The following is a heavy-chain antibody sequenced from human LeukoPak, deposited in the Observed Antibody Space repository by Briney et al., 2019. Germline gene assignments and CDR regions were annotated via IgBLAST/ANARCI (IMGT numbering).Heavy chain of an antibody. V-gene: IGHV1-69*05. J-gene: IGHJ3*02. CDR1: GGTFSSYA. D-gene: IGHD1-26*01. Sequence: SVKVSCKASGGTFSSYAISWVRQTPGQGLEWMGGIIPIFGTANYAQKFQGRATITTDESTSTAYMELSSLRSEDTAVYYCARKWEPHDAFDIWGQGTMVTISS. CDR3: ARKWEPHDAFDI. CDR2: IIPIFGTA.